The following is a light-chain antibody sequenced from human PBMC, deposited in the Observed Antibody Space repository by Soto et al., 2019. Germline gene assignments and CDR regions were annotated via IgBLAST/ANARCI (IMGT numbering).Light chain of an antibody. V-gene: IGKV1-39*01. CDR3: EHNYNTPRT. CDR1: QSISNY. Sequence: DIQMTQSPSSLSASVGDRVTITCRSRQSISNYLNWYQQKSGKAPQGLIYAASSLQSGVPSRFSGSGSGTAFTLTISSLQPEDFGTYYGEHNYNTPRTFGQGTLLEIK. CDR2: AAS. J-gene: IGKJ5*01.